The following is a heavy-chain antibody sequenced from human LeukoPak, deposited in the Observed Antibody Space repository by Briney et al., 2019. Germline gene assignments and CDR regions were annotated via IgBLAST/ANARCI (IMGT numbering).Heavy chain of an antibody. CDR2: FGGSGGTI. D-gene: IGHD2-21*02. Sequence: GGSLRLSCAASGFTFSTYAMSWVRQAPGKGLEWVSHFGGSGGTIYYADSVRGRFTISRDNSKNTLYLQMNSLRAEDTAVYYCAKSDCGGDCHFLDYWGQGTLVTVSS. J-gene: IGHJ4*02. CDR3: AKSDCGGDCHFLDY. V-gene: IGHV3-23*01. CDR1: GFTFSTYA.